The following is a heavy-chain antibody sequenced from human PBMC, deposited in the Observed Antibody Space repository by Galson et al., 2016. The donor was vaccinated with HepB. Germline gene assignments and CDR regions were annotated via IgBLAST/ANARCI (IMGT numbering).Heavy chain of an antibody. CDR3: ARDWKY. V-gene: IGHV4-59*12. CDR2: ISHSGTT. Sequence: SETLSLTCVVSGGSIRPYFWSWVRQSSGKGLEWIGYISHSGTTSYNPSLKNRVTMSIDPSNNQFSLRLTSMTAADTAIYYCARDWKYRGRGIQVAVSS. D-gene: IGHD1-1*01. J-gene: IGHJ4*02. CDR1: GGSIRPYF.